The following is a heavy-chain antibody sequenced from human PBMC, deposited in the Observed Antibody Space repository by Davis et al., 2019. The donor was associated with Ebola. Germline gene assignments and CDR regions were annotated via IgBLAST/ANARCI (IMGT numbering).Heavy chain of an antibody. D-gene: IGHD6-19*01. CDR2: IAYDGSNK. J-gene: IGHJ6*02. CDR3: ARVRGSGWAYYSYGMDV. CDR1: GFTFSSYV. V-gene: IGHV3-30-3*01. Sequence: GESLKISCAASGFTFSSYVMHWVRQASGKGLEWVAVIAYDGSNKYYADSVKGRFTISRDNPKNTLYLQMNSLRAEDTAVYYCARVRGSGWAYYSYGMDVWGQGTTVTVSS.